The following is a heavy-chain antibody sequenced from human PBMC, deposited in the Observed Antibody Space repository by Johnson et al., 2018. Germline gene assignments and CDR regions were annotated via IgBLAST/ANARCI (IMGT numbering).Heavy chain of an antibody. V-gene: IGHV3-33*08. CDR1: GFTFSNYG. CDR2: IWYHGSKT. D-gene: IGHD2-2*01. CDR3: ARDDCGSPSCFGL. J-gene: IGHJ4*02. Sequence: VQLVESGGGVVQPGRSLRLSCAASGFTFSNYGMHWVRQAPGKGLEWVSGIWYHGSKTHYADSVKGRFTISRDNSKNMLYLQVNCLITEDTAVDFCARDDCGSPSCFGLWGQGTLVTVSS.